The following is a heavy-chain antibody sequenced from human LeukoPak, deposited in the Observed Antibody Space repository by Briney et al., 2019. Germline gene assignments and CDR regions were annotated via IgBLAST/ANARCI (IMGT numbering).Heavy chain of an antibody. CDR1: AGSISSYY. D-gene: IGHD3-3*01. Sequence: SETLSPTCTVSAGSISSYYWNWIRQVPGKGLEWIGYIFYGANTYYNPSLKDRVTMSMDTSKSQVSLKLTSVTAADTAVYYCASGTIFGVIAPYCFHSWGQGTLVTVSP. V-gene: IGHV4-59*01. CDR2: IFYGANT. J-gene: IGHJ4*02. CDR3: ASGTIFGVIAPYCFHS.